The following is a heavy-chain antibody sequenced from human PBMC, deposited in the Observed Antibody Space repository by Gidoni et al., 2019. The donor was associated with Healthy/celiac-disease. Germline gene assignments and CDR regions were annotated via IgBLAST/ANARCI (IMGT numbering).Heavy chain of an antibody. Sequence: EVQLVESGGGLVKPGGSLRLSCAASGFTFRNAWLHWVRQAPGKGLEWVGRIKSKTDGGTTDYAAPVKGRFTISRDDSKNTLYLQMNSLKTEDTAVYYCTTQKDIVVVPAAFPFDYWGQGTLVTVSS. D-gene: IGHD2-2*01. V-gene: IGHV3-15*07. J-gene: IGHJ4*02. CDR2: IKSKTDGGTT. CDR1: GFTFRNAW. CDR3: TTQKDIVVVPAAFPFDY.